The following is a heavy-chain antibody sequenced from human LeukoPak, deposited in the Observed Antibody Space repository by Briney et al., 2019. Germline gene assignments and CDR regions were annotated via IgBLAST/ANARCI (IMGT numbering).Heavy chain of an antibody. CDR2: INHSGST. Sequence: PSETLSLTRAVYGGSFSGYYWSWIRQPPGKGLEWIGEINHSGSTNYNPSLKSRVTISVDTSKNQFSLKLSSVTAADTAVYYCARGYSYGYGIDPWGQGTLVTVSS. V-gene: IGHV4-34*01. J-gene: IGHJ5*02. CDR3: ARGYSYGYGIDP. D-gene: IGHD5-18*01. CDR1: GGSFSGYY.